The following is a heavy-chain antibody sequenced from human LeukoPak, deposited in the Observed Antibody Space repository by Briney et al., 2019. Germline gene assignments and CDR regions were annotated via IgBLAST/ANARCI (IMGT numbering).Heavy chain of an antibody. Sequence: ASVKVSCKASGYTFTAYYMHWVRQAPGQGLEWMGRINPNRGGTNYAQKFQGRVTMTRDTSTSTVYMELSSLRSEDTAVYSCARFHPSSCSFDYWGQGTLVTVSS. D-gene: IGHD2-2*01. CDR2: INPNRGGT. V-gene: IGHV1-2*06. CDR3: ARFHPSSCSFDY. CDR1: GYTFTAYY. J-gene: IGHJ4*02.